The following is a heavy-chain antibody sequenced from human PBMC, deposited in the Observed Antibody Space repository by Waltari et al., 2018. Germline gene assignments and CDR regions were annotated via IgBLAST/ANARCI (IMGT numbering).Heavy chain of an antibody. CDR3: ARSGYNAFDI. D-gene: IGHD5-18*01. J-gene: IGHJ3*02. CDR2: INHSGST. CDR1: GGSFSGYY. Sequence: QVQLQQWGAGLLKPSETLSITCAVYGGSFSGYYWSWIRQPPGKGLEWIGEINHSGSTNYNPSLKSRVTISVDTSKNQFSLKLSSVTAADTAVYYCARSGYNAFDIWGQGTMVTVSS. V-gene: IGHV4-34*01.